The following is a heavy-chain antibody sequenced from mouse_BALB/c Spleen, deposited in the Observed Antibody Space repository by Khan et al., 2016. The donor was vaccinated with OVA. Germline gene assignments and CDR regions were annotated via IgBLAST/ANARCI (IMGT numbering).Heavy chain of an antibody. Sequence: QVQLQESGADLARPGASLTLSCKASGYTITDHYTTWLKQKTRQGLVWIGEIYPGSGNTNYNASFKGKASLTADKSSNPAYMQFSTLTSEDTAAYICARMGTTAFDYWGQGTTLTVSS. CDR2: IYPGSGNT. D-gene: IGHD4-1*02. CDR1: GYTITDHY. CDR3: ARMGTTAFDY. V-gene: IGHV1-77*01. J-gene: IGHJ2*01.